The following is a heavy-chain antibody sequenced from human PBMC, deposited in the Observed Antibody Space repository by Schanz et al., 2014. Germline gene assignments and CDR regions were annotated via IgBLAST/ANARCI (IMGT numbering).Heavy chain of an antibody. D-gene: IGHD3-3*01. Sequence: VQLVESGGGLVKPGGSLRLSCAASGFTSSNAWMSWVRQAPGKGLEWISYVSSYDTTVSYADSVKGRFTISRDNAKNSVYLQMNSLRVEDTAVYYCARYGFRKFGVVYGLAVWGQGTTVTVSS. J-gene: IGHJ6*02. CDR1: GFTSSNAW. CDR2: VSSYDTTV. V-gene: IGHV3-11*01. CDR3: ARYGFRKFGVVYGLAV.